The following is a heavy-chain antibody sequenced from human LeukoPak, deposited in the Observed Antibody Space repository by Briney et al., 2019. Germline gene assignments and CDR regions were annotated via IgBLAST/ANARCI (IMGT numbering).Heavy chain of an antibody. CDR3: VRENHGSFDY. Sequence: GGSLRLSCVASGXTFSAYWLHWVRQAPGKGLEWVSCISSSSTYIFYADSVRGRFAISRDNAKNSLYLQMNSLRAEDTAVYYCVRENHGSFDYWGQGSLVTVSS. D-gene: IGHD1-14*01. CDR1: GXTFSAYW. J-gene: IGHJ4*02. V-gene: IGHV3-21*01. CDR2: ISSSSTYI.